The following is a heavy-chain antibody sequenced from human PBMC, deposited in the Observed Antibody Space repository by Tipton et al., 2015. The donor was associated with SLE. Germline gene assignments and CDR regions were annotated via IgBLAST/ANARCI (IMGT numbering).Heavy chain of an antibody. J-gene: IGHJ6*02. CDR1: GFTFSSYG. CDR3: AKDEEDYSNYAFGMDV. CDR2: IPYDGSRK. Sequence: GSLRLSCAASGFTFSSYGIHWVRQAPGMGLEWVAFIPYDGSRKYYADSVKGRFTISRDNSKNTLYLQMNSLRPEDTAVYYCAKDEEDYSNYAFGMDVWGQGTTVTVSS. D-gene: IGHD4-11*01. V-gene: IGHV3-30*02.